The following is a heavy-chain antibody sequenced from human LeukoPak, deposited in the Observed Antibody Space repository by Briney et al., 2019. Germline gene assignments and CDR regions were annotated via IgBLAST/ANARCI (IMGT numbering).Heavy chain of an antibody. CDR3: ARRLVAALDGMDV. Sequence: AGGFLRLSCAASGFTFSSYSINWVRQAPGKGLEWVSSISSSSRYIYYADSVKGRFTISRDNAENSLYLQMNSLRAEDTAVYYCARRLVAALDGMDVWGQGTTVTVSS. V-gene: IGHV3-21*01. CDR2: ISSSSRYI. CDR1: GFTFSSYS. J-gene: IGHJ6*02. D-gene: IGHD2-15*01.